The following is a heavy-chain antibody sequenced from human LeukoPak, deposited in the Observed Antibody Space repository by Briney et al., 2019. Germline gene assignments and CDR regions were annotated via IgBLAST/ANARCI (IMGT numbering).Heavy chain of an antibody. CDR3: ARVEGIAAAAGY. D-gene: IGHD6-13*01. V-gene: IGHV4-39*07. CDR1: GGSISSSSYY. Sequence: PSETLSLTCTVSGGSISSSSYYWGWIRQPPGKGLEWIGSIYYSGSTYYNPSLKSRATISVDTSKNQFSLKLSSVTAADTAVYYCARVEGIAAAAGYWGQGTLVTVSS. J-gene: IGHJ4*02. CDR2: IYYSGST.